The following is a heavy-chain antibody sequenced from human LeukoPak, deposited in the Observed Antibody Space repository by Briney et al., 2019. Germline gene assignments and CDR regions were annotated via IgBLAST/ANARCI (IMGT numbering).Heavy chain of an antibody. CDR1: GYTFTSYD. Sequence: ASVKVSCKASGYTFTSYDINWVRQATGQGLEWMGWMNPNSGNTGYAQKFQGRVTMTRNTSISTAYMELSSLRSEDTAVYYCARPYGDCGLFRGYYYYYMDVWGKGTTVTVSS. CDR3: ARPYGDCGLFRGYYYYYMDV. J-gene: IGHJ6*03. V-gene: IGHV1-8*01. D-gene: IGHD4-17*01. CDR2: MNPNSGNT.